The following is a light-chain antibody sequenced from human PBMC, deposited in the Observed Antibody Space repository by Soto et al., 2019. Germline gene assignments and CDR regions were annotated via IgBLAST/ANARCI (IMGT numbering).Light chain of an antibody. V-gene: IGKV1-8*01. CDR1: QGISSY. J-gene: IGKJ3*01. Sequence: AIRMTQSPSSFSASTGDRVTITCRASQGISSYLAWDQQKPGKAPKLLIYAASTLQSGVPSRFSGSGSGTDFTLTISCLQSEDFSTYYCQQYYSYPGTVGPWTKVDIK. CDR3: QQYYSYPGT. CDR2: AAS.